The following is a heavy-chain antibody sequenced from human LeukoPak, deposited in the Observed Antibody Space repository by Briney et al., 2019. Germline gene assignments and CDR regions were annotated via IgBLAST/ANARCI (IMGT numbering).Heavy chain of an antibody. V-gene: IGHV3-53*05. CDR3: AKDRSKYGDYVEY. J-gene: IGHJ4*02. D-gene: IGHD4-17*01. Sequence: GGSLRLSCAASGFTVSSNYMSWVRQAPGKGLEWVSVIYSGGSTYYADSVKGRFTISRDNSKNTLYLQMNNLRAEETAVYYCAKDRSKYGDYVEYWGQGTLVTVSS. CDR1: GFTVSSNY. CDR2: IYSGGST.